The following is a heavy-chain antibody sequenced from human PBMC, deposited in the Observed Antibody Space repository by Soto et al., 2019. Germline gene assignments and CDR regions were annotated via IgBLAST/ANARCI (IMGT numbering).Heavy chain of an antibody. CDR2: IKSKTDGGTT. V-gene: IGHV3-15*07. CDR1: GFTFSNAW. D-gene: IGHD2-2*01. CDR3: TTEYCSITSCYGRIWVDY. Sequence: EVQLVESGGGLVKPGGSLRLSCAASGFTFSNAWMNWVRQAPGKGLEWVGRIKSKTDGGTTDYAAPVKGRFTISRDHSKNTLYLQMNSLKTEDTAVYYCTTEYCSITSCYGRIWVDYWGQGTLVTVSS. J-gene: IGHJ4*02.